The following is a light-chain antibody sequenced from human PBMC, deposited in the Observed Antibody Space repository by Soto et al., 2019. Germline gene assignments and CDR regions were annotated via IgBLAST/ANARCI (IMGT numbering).Light chain of an antibody. J-gene: IGKJ1*01. CDR3: MQHYSYPWT. Sequence: DIQMTQSASAMSASVGDRVTITCRASQGINNYLVWFQQKPGKVPKRLIYAASRLQSGVPSRFSGSGSGTEFTLTVSGLPPEDSATYCCMQHYSYPWTFRRGTKVEFK. CDR2: AAS. CDR1: QGINNY. V-gene: IGKV1-17*03.